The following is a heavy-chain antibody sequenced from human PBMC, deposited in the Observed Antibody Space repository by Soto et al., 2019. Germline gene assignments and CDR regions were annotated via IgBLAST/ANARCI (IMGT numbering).Heavy chain of an antibody. CDR3: ARVRGVIIRGWFDP. V-gene: IGHV4-34*01. CDR2: INHSGSP. CDR1: GGSFSGYY. Sequence: QVQLQQWGAGLLKPSETLSLTCAVYGGSFSGYYWSWIRQPPGKGLEWLGEINHSGSPNYNPSLKSRVTISVDTSKNQFSLKLSSVTAADTAVYYCARVRGVIIRGWFDPWGQGTLVTVSS. D-gene: IGHD3-10*01. J-gene: IGHJ5*02.